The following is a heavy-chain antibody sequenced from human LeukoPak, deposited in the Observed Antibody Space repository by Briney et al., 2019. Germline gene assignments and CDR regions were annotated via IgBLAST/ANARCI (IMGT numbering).Heavy chain of an antibody. CDR1: GVSISSYY. CDR2: IYYSGST. V-gene: IGHV4-59*08. J-gene: IGHJ4*02. CDR3: ASRAYYDSSGLDY. D-gene: IGHD3-22*01. Sequence: SETLSLTCTVSGVSISSYYWSWIRQPPGKGLEWIGYIYYSGSTNHNPSLKSRVTMSIDTSKSQFSLKLSSVTAADTAVYYCASRAYYDSSGLDYWGQGILVTVSS.